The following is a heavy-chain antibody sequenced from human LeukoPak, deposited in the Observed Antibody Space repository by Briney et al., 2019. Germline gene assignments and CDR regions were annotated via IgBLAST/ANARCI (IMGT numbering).Heavy chain of an antibody. Sequence: GESLKISCKGSGYNFSTYWIGWVRQMPGKGLEWMGIINPDDSDTRYSPSFQGQVTISADKSISTAYLQWSSLKASDTAMYYCARSEYSSGWYGRHYYYMDVWGKGTTVTVSS. D-gene: IGHD6-19*01. V-gene: IGHV5-51*01. CDR2: INPDDSDT. CDR3: ARSEYSSGWYGRHYYYMDV. J-gene: IGHJ6*03. CDR1: GYNFSTYW.